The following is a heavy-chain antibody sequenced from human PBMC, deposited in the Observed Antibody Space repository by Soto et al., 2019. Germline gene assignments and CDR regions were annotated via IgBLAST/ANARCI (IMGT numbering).Heavy chain of an antibody. Sequence: QVQLVQSGAEVKKPGASVKVSCKASGYTFTSYGISWVQQAPGQGLEWMGWISAYNGNTNYAQKLQGRVTMTTDTSTSTAYMELRSLRSDDTAVYYCARDGSGYSSSWYYYYYGMDVWGQGTTVTVSS. J-gene: IGHJ6*02. CDR3: ARDGSGYSSSWYYYYYGMDV. D-gene: IGHD6-13*01. CDR1: GYTFTSYG. V-gene: IGHV1-18*04. CDR2: ISAYNGNT.